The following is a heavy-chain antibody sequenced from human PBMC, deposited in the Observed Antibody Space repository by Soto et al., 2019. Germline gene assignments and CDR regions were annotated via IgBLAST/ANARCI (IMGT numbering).Heavy chain of an antibody. CDR3: AGESPDYYYYMDV. J-gene: IGHJ6*03. V-gene: IGHV1-69*08. CDR2: IIPILGIA. Sequence: QVQLVQSGAEVKKPGSSVKVSCKASGGTFSSYTISWVRQAPGQGLEWMGRIIPILGIANYAQKFQGRVTITADKSTSTAYMEVSSLRSEDTAAYYCAGESPDYYYYMDVWGKGTTVTVSS. CDR1: GGTFSSYT.